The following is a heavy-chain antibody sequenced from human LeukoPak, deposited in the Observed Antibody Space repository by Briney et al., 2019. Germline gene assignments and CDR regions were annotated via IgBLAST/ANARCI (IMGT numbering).Heavy chain of an antibody. CDR1: GGSINSYY. J-gene: IGHJ6*02. Sequence: PSETLSFTCTVSGGSINSYYWSWIRQPPGKGLEWMGNVYYSGSTKYNPSLKSRVTISVDTPKNQFSLKLSSVTAADTAMYYCARDRMAGGMDVWGQGTTVTVSS. V-gene: IGHV4-59*01. CDR3: ARDRMAGGMDV. D-gene: IGHD5-24*01. CDR2: VYYSGST.